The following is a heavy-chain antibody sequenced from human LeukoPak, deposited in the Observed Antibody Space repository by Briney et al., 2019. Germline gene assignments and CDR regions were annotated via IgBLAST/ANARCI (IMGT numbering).Heavy chain of an antibody. D-gene: IGHD3-10*01. J-gene: IGHJ4*02. V-gene: IGHV3-11*04. CDR2: ISSHGSTI. Sequence: GGSLRLSCAASGFTFTDSCMTWVRQAPGKGLERISYISSHGSTIYYADSVKGRFTISRDSANNSLYLQMNSLTAADTALYFCARVNMIRGVIDYWGLGTLVTVSS. CDR1: GFTFTDSC. CDR3: ARVNMIRGVIDY.